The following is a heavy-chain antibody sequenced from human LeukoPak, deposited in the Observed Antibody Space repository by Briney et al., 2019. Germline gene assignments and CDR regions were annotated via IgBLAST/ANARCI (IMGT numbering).Heavy chain of an antibody. J-gene: IGHJ3*02. V-gene: IGHV1-69*05. D-gene: IGHD1-26*01. CDR3: ARDQGSGSYYGKGAFDI. CDR1: RGTLSRYA. CDR2: IIPIFGTA. Sequence: SVKVSCKASRGTLSRYAISWVRQAPGQGREWMGGIIPIFGTANYAQKFQGRGTITTDESTSTAYMELSSLRSEHTAVYYCARDQGSGSYYGKGAFDIWGQGTRVTVSS.